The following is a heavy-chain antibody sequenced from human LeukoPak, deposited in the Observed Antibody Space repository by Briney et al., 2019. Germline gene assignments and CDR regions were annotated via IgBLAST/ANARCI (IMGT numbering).Heavy chain of an antibody. D-gene: IGHD3-9*01. CDR2: INPNSGGT. V-gene: IGHV1-2*04. CDR1: GYTFTGYY. CDR3: ARGNYDILTGYFVY. J-gene: IGHJ4*02. Sequence: ASVKVSCKASGYTFTGYYMLWVRQAPGQGLEWMGWINPNSGGTNYAQKFQGWVTMTRGTSISTAYMELSRLRSDDTAVYYCARGNYDILTGYFVYWGQGTLVTVSS.